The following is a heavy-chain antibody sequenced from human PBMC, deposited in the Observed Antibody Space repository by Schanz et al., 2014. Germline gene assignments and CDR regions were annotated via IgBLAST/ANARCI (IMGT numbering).Heavy chain of an antibody. CDR2: IIPILGIA. Sequence: QVQLVQSGAEVKKPGSSVKVSCKASRSTFSSYTISWVRQARGQGLEWVGRIIPILGIATYAQKFQGRLTITADKSTSTAYMELSSLRSEDTAMYYCARGGYSSGWYDRDIAHFDYWGQGTLVTVSS. CDR3: ARGGYSSGWYDRDIAHFDY. CDR1: RSTFSSYT. V-gene: IGHV1-69*02. D-gene: IGHD6-19*01. J-gene: IGHJ4*02.